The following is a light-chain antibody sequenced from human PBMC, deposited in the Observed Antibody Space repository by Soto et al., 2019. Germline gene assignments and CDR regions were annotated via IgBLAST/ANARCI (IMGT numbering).Light chain of an antibody. V-gene: IGLV2-11*01. CDR2: DVT. Sequence: QSALTQPRSVSGSPGQSVTISCTGASSDVGGYNYVAWYQQNPGKAPKLMIYDVTKRPSGVPDRFSGSKSGDTASLTISGLQAEDEATYYCCSYVGSPVLYVFGTGTKLTVL. J-gene: IGLJ1*01. CDR1: SSDVGGYNY. CDR3: CSYVGSPVLYV.